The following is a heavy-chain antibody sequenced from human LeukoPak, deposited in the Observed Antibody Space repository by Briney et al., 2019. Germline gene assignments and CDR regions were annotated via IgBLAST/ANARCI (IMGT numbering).Heavy chain of an antibody. Sequence: PSETLSLTCTVSGGSISSSSYYWGWIRQPPGKGLEWIGSIYYSGSTYYNPSLKSRVTISVDTSKNQFSLKLSSVTAADTAVYYCARTREAERSGKWLVRGSVDPLDYWGQGTLVTVSS. CDR3: ARTREAERSGKWLVRGSVDPLDY. D-gene: IGHD6-19*01. V-gene: IGHV4-39*07. CDR2: IYYSGST. CDR1: GGSISSSSYY. J-gene: IGHJ4*02.